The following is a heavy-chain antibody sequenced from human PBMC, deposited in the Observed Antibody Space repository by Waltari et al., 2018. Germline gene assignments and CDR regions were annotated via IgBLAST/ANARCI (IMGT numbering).Heavy chain of an antibody. J-gene: IGHJ3*02. CDR3: ARVGATSDGAFDI. D-gene: IGHD1-26*01. CDR2: INTSGST. V-gene: IGHV4-4*07. CDR1: GGSSSSYY. Sequence: QVQLQESGPGLVKPSETMSRTCTVSGGSSSSYYWSWIRRPAGKGLEWIGRINTSGSTNYNPSPKSRVTMSVDTSKNQFSLKLSSVTAADTAVYYCARVGATSDGAFDIWGQGTMVTVSS.